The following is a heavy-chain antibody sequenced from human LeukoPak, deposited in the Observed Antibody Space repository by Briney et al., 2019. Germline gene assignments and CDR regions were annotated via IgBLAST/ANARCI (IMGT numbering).Heavy chain of an antibody. CDR1: GFSFNNYA. V-gene: IGHV3-23*01. D-gene: IGHD3-22*01. CDR3: AKDPDSSGYYSDYYFDY. CDR2: IIGSSGST. Sequence: KPGGSLRLSCVASGFSFNNYAMNWVRQAPGKGLEWVSLIIGSSGSTLYADSVKGCFTISRDKSKNTLYLQMNSLRAEDTAAYYCAKDPDSSGYYSDYYFDYWGQGTLVTVSS. J-gene: IGHJ4*02.